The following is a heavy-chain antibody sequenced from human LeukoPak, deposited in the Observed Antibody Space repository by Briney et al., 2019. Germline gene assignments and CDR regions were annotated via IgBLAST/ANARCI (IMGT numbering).Heavy chain of an antibody. Sequence: ASVKVSCKASGYTFTSYYMHWVRQAPGQGLEWMGIINPSGGSTSYAQKFQGGVTMTRDTSTSTVYMELSSLRSEDTAVYYCASSERYYYGSGSYSIDYWGQGTLVTVSS. J-gene: IGHJ4*02. CDR3: ASSERYYYGSGSYSIDY. CDR1: GYTFTSYY. CDR2: INPSGGST. V-gene: IGHV1-46*01. D-gene: IGHD3-10*01.